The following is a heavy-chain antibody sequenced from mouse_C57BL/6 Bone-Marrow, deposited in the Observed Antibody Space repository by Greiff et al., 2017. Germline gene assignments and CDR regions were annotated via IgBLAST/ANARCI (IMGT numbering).Heavy chain of an antibody. V-gene: IGHV1-55*01. CDR3: ARAAYYSNYGY. D-gene: IGHD2-5*01. Sequence: QVQLQQPGAELVQPGASVKMSCKASGYTFPSYWITWVKQRPGQGLEWIGDIYPGSGSTNYNEQFNSKATLTVDTSSSTAYMQLSSLTSEDSAVYYCARAAYYSNYGYWGQGTTLTVSS. CDR2: IYPGSGST. CDR1: GYTFPSYW. J-gene: IGHJ2*01.